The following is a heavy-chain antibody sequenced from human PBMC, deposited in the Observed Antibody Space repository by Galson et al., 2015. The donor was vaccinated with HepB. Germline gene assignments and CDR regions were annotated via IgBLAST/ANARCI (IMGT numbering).Heavy chain of an antibody. CDR1: GYTFTGYY. D-gene: IGHD5-18*01. J-gene: IGHJ6*02. Sequence: SVKVSCKASGYTFTGYYMHWVRQAPGQGLEWMGWINPNSGGTNYAQKFQGRVTMTRDTSISTAYMELSRLRSDDTAVYYCARGSNSYGFQVFYYYGMDVWGQGTTVTVSS. CDR3: ARGSNSYGFQVFYYYGMDV. CDR2: INPNSGGT. V-gene: IGHV1-2*02.